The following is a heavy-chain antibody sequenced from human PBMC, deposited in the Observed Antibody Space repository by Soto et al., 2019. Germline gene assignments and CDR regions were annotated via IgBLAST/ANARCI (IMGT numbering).Heavy chain of an antibody. J-gene: IGHJ5*02. D-gene: IGHD3-22*01. Sequence: QVQLQESGPGLVKPSETLSLTCTVSGGSISSYYWSWIRQPAGKGLEWIGRIYTSGSTNYNPSLKRRVTMSVDTSKNQFSLKLSSVTAADTAVYYCARDVAYYYDSSGYYYANWFDPWGQGTLVTVSS. CDR1: GGSISSYY. CDR3: ARDVAYYYDSSGYYYANWFDP. V-gene: IGHV4-4*07. CDR2: IYTSGST.